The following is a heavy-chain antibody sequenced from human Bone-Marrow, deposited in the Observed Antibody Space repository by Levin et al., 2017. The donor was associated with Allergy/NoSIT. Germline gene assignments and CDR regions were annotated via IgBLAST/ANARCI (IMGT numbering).Heavy chain of an antibody. CDR2: INRDGSST. CDR3: TRDIWYCSTTCTLNDAFDT. Sequence: SGGSLRLPCAASGFSFSSYWMHWVRQAPGKGLVWVSRINRDGSSTSYADSVKGRFTISRDNAKNTLHLQMNSLRAEDTAVYYCTRDIWYCSTTCTLNDAFDTWGQGTMVTVSS. CDR1: GFSFSSYW. D-gene: IGHD2-2*01. J-gene: IGHJ3*02. V-gene: IGHV3-74*01.